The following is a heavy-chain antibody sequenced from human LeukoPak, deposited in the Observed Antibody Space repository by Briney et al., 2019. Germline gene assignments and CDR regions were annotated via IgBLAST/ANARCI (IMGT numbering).Heavy chain of an antibody. CDR1: GGSFSGYY. CDR3: ARRPGSFGYYYYYMDV. J-gene: IGHJ6*03. Sequence: PSETLSLTCAVYGGSFSGYYWSWIRQPPGKGLEWIGEINHSGSTNYNPSLKSRVTISVDTSKNQSSLKLSSVTAADTAVYYCARRPGSFGYYYYYMDVWGKGTTVTVSS. CDR2: INHSGST. D-gene: IGHD1-1*01. V-gene: IGHV4-34*01.